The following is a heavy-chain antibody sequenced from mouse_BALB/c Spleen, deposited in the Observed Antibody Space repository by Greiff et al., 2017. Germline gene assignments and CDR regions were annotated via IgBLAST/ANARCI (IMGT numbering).Heavy chain of an antibody. CDR2: ISDGGSYT. CDR3: AIDVGDYDGYFDY. D-gene: IGHD2-4*01. Sequence: EVMLVESGGGLVKPGGSLKLSCAASGFTFSDYYMYWVRQTPEKRLEWVATISDGGSYTYYPDSVKGRFTISRDNAKNNLYLQMSSLKSEDTAMYYCAIDVGDYDGYFDYWGQGTTLTVSS. CDR1: GFTFSDYY. V-gene: IGHV5-4*02. J-gene: IGHJ2*01.